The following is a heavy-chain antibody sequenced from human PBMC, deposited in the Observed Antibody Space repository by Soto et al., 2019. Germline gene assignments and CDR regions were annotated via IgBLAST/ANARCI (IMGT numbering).Heavy chain of an antibody. J-gene: IGHJ5*02. CDR2: IYHSGST. Sequence: SETLSLTCAVSGGSISSGGYSWSWIRQPPGKGLEWIGYIYHSGSTYYNPSLKSRVTISVDRSKNQFSLKLSSVTAADTAVYYCARGDYSNPNWFDPWGQGTLVTVSS. D-gene: IGHD4-4*01. V-gene: IGHV4-30-2*01. CDR3: ARGDYSNPNWFDP. CDR1: GGSISSGGYS.